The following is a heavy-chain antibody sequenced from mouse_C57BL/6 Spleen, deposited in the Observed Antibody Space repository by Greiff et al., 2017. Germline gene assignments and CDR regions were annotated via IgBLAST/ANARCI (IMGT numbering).Heavy chain of an antibody. V-gene: IGHV1-39*01. CDR1: GYSFTDYN. Sequence: VQLQQSGPELVKPGASVKISCKASGYSFTDYNMNWVKQSHGKSLEWIGVIDPNSGTTSYNQKFKGKATLTVDQSSSTAYMQLNSLTSEDSAVYYCARVLLRYQQGYAMDYWGQGTSVTVSS. D-gene: IGHD1-1*01. J-gene: IGHJ4*01. CDR2: IDPNSGTT. CDR3: ARVLLRYQQGYAMDY.